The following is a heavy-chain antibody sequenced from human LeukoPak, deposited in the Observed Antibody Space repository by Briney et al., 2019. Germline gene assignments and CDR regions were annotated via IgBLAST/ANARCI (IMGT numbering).Heavy chain of an antibody. CDR1: GFPFSRYS. CDR2: ISTDSRTI. J-gene: IGHJ4*02. V-gene: IGHV3-48*01. Sequence: GGSLRLSCAPSGFPFSRYSMNWVRQAPGKGLEWVAYISTDSRTIYSGDSVKGRFSISRDNDKSLLYLQMENLRVEDTAVYYCAKAPVGHCSGAFCYHFDSWGQGTLVTVSS. D-gene: IGHD2-15*01. CDR3: AKAPVGHCSGAFCYHFDS.